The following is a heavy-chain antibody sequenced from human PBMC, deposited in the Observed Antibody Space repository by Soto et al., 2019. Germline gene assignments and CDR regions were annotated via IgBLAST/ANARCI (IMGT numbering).Heavy chain of an antibody. D-gene: IGHD1-1*01. CDR2: INHSGST. CDR3: ARVERGTVTTVVDAFDI. Sequence: SETLSLTCAVYGGSFSGYYWSWIRQPPGKGPEWIGEINHSGSTNYNPSLKSRVTISVDTSKNQFSLKLSSVTAADTAVYYCARVERGTVTTVVDAFDIWGPGTMVTVSS. V-gene: IGHV4-34*01. CDR1: GGSFSGYY. J-gene: IGHJ3*02.